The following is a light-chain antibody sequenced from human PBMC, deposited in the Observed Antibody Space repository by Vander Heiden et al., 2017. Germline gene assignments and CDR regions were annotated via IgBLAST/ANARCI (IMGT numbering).Light chain of an antibody. V-gene: IGKV1-9*01. CDR3: QQHNTYPWT. J-gene: IGKJ1*01. Sequence: DIQLTQSPSFLSASVGDKVTITRRASQGVRSYVAWYQQRPGKAPKLLIYDVATLQSGVPSGFSGSGSGTEFILTISSLQSEDFATYYCQQHNTYPWTFGQGTKVDIK. CDR1: QGVRSY. CDR2: DVA.